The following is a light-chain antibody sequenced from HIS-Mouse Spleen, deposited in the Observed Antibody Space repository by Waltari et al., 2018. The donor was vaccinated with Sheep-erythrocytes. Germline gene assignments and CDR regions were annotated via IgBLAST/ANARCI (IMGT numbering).Light chain of an antibody. J-gene: IGLJ2*01. CDR1: SSDVGGYNY. CDR3: SSYTSSSTQV. CDR2: EVS. V-gene: IGLV2-14*01. Sequence: QSALTQPASVSGSPGQSITISCTGTSSDVGGYNYVSWYQQHPGKAPKHMIYEVSNRPSGVSNRFPGSKSGNTASLTISGLQAEDEADYYCSSYTSSSTQVFGGGTKLTVL.